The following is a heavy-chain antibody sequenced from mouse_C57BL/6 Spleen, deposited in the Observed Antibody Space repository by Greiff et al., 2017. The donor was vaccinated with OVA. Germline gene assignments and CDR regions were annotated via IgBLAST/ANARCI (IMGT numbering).Heavy chain of an antibody. CDR2: IYPRDGST. CDR3: ARGKLLTTVVATTWYFDV. V-gene: IGHV1-85*01. Sequence: QVQLQQSGPELVKPGASVKLSCKASGYTFTSYDINWVKQRPGQGLEWIGWIYPRDGSTKYNETFKGKATLTVDTSSSTAYMELLSLKSEDSTIYVCARGKLLTTVVATTWYFDVWGTGTTVTVSS. CDR1: GYTFTSYD. D-gene: IGHD1-1*01. J-gene: IGHJ1*03.